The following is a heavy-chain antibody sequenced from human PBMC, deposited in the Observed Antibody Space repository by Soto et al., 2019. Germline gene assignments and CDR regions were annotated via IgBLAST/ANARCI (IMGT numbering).Heavy chain of an antibody. CDR3: VRRHVSATGIDWFDP. J-gene: IGHJ5*02. Sequence: ASVKVSCKVYGYTLSELAMHRVRQAPGKGLEWMGGPDPEDGEIIYAQKFQGRVIMTEDTSTDTAYMELSSLRSEDTAVYYCVRRHVSATGIDWFDPWGQGTLVTVSS. CDR2: PDPEDGEI. CDR1: GYTLSELA. V-gene: IGHV1-24*01. D-gene: IGHD6-13*01.